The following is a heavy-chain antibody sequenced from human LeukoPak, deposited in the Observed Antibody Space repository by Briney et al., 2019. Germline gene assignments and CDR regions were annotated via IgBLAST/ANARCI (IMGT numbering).Heavy chain of an antibody. CDR2: IKQDGSEK. CDR1: GFTFSSYW. J-gene: IGHJ6*03. CDR3: ARDQLLPTYYYYYYMDV. Sequence: PGGSLRLSCAASGFTFSSYWMSWVRQAPGKGLEWVANIKQDGSEKYYVDSVKGRFTISRDNAKNSLYLQMNSLRVEDTAVYYCARDQLLPTYYYYYYMDVWGKGTTVTVSS. V-gene: IGHV3-7*01. D-gene: IGHD2-15*01.